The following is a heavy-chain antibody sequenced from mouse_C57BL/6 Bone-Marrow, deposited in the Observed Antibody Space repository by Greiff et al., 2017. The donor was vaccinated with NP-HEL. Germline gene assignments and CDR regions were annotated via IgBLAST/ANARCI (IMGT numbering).Heavy chain of an antibody. V-gene: IGHV14-1*01. CDR3: TTVALLYDGYVYYAMDY. D-gene: IGHD2-3*01. J-gene: IGHJ4*01. Sequence: VQLQQSGAELVRPGASVKLSCTASGFNIKDYYMHWVKQRPEQGLEWIGRIDPADGDTEYAQKFQGKATMPADTSSNTAYLQRSSLTSEDTAVYYCTTVALLYDGYVYYAMDYWGQGTSVTVSS. CDR2: IDPADGDT. CDR1: GFNIKDYY.